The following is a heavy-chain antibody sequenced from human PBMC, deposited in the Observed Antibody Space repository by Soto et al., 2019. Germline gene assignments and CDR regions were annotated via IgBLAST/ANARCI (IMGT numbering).Heavy chain of an antibody. V-gene: IGHV3-30*18. J-gene: IGHJ4*02. CDR2: ISYDGSNK. CDR3: AKDFASVYSPTGY. D-gene: IGHD5-18*01. Sequence: VQLVESGGGVVQPGRSLRLSCAASGFTFSSYGMHWVRQAPGKGLEWVAVISYDGSNKYYADSVKGRFTISRDNSKNTLYLQMNSLRAEDTAVYYCAKDFASVYSPTGYWGQGNLVTVSS. CDR1: GFTFSSYG.